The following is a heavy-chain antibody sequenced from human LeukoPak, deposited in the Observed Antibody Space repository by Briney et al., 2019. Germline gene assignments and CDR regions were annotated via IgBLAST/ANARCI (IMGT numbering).Heavy chain of an antibody. Sequence: SETLSLTCAVYGGSFSGYYWSWIRQPPGKGLEWIGEINHSGSTNYNPSLKSRVTISVDTSKNQFSLKLSSVTAADTAVYYCARGSSWYRYYFDYWGQGTLVTVSS. D-gene: IGHD6-13*01. CDR1: GGSFSGYY. J-gene: IGHJ4*02. CDR2: INHSGST. V-gene: IGHV4-34*01. CDR3: ARGSSWYRYYFDY.